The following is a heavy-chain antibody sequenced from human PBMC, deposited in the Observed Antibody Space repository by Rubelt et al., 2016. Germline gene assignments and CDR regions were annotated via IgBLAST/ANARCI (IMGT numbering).Heavy chain of an antibody. CDR2: INAANGNT. Sequence: QVQLAQSGAEVKKPGASVKVSCKASGYNFTSYGMHWVRQAPGQRLEWMGWINAANGNTKYSQNFQGRVTITSDTSASTAYMELSSLRSDDTAVYYCARGRRDYATHPPDVWGQGTTVTVSS. V-gene: IGHV1-3*01. CDR3: ARGRRDYATHPPDV. J-gene: IGHJ6*02. D-gene: IGHD4-17*01. CDR1: GYNFTSYG.